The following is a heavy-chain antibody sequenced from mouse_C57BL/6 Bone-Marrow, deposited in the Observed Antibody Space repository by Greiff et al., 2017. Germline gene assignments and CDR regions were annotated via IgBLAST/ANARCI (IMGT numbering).Heavy chain of an antibody. D-gene: IGHD1-1*01. J-gene: IGHJ1*03. CDR2: IDPSDSET. Sequence: QVQLQQPGAELVRPGSSVKLSCKASGYTFTSYWMHWVKQRPIQGLEWIGNIDPSDSETHYNQKFKDKATLTVDKSSSTAYMQLSSLTSEGSAVYYCAPTVVDWYFDVWGTGTTVTVSS. V-gene: IGHV1-52*01. CDR1: GYTFTSYW. CDR3: APTVVDWYFDV.